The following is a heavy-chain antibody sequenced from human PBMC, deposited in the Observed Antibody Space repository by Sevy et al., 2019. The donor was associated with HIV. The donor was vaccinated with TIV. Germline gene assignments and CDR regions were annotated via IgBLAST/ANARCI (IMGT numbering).Heavy chain of an antibody. Sequence: ASVKVSCKVSGYTLSQISMHWVRQAPGKGLEWMGSFDPEDGETIYAKKFQARVTMTEDTSTDTAYMELSSLRSDDTAVYYCATTKDYYDSSGSPFDSWGQGTLVTVSS. J-gene: IGHJ4*02. CDR1: GYTLSQIS. D-gene: IGHD3-22*01. CDR3: ATTKDYYDSSGSPFDS. V-gene: IGHV1-24*01. CDR2: FDPEDGET.